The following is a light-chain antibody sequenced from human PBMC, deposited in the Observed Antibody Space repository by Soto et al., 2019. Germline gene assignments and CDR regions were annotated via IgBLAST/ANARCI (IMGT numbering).Light chain of an antibody. CDR3: CSHAGSYTYF. CDR2: EVS. J-gene: IGLJ1*01. Sequence: QSVLTQPRSVSGSPGQSVTISCTGTSSDVGGYNYVSWYQQHPGKAPKVIIYEVSKRPSGGPDRFSGSKAVNTASLTISGLQPEDESDYYCCSHAGSYTYFFGTGTKLTVL. CDR1: SSDVGGYNY. V-gene: IGLV2-11*01.